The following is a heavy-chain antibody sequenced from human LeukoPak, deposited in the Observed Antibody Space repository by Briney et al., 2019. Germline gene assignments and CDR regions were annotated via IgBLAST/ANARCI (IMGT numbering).Heavy chain of an antibody. CDR1: GYSFTSYW. V-gene: IGHV5-51*01. CDR2: IYPGDSDT. Sequence: GESLKISCKGSGYSFTSYWIGWVRQMPGKGLEWMGIIYPGDSDTRYSPSFQGQVTISADKSISTAYLQWSSLKASDTAMYYCARGYCSSTSCYVPYYFDYWGQGTLVTVSS. J-gene: IGHJ4*02. D-gene: IGHD2-2*01. CDR3: ARGYCSSTSCYVPYYFDY.